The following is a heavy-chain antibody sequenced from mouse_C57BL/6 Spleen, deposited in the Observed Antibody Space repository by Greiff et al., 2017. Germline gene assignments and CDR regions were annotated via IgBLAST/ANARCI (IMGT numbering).Heavy chain of an antibody. CDR1: GYTFTDYE. CDR2: IDPETGGT. Sequence: QVQLKQSGAELVRPGASVTLSCKASGYTFTDYEMHWVKQTPVHGLEWIGAIDPETGGTAYNQKFKGKAILTADKSSSTAYMELRSLTSEDSAVYYCTRSHYYGSSHYAMDYWGQGTSVTVSS. J-gene: IGHJ4*01. V-gene: IGHV1-15*01. CDR3: TRSHYYGSSHYAMDY. D-gene: IGHD1-1*01.